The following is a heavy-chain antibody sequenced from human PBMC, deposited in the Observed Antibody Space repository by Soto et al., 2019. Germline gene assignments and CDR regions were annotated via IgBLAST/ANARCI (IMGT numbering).Heavy chain of an antibody. Sequence: SETLSLTCAVSGGSISSGGYSWSWIRQPPGKGLEWIGYIYPSGNTYYNPSLKSRVTISVDRSKNQFSLKLSSVTAADTAVYYCARATGVATIDCWGQGTLVTVSS. CDR3: ARATGVATIDC. CDR2: IYPSGNT. CDR1: GGSISSGGYS. J-gene: IGHJ4*02. V-gene: IGHV4-30-2*01. D-gene: IGHD5-12*01.